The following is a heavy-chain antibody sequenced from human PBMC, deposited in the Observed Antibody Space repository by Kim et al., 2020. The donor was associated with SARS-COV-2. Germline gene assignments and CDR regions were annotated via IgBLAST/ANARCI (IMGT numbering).Heavy chain of an antibody. CDR3: ARDYSD. Sequence: DGSKRYYVDSVKGRFTISRDNAKNSLYLQMNSLRAEDTAVYYCARDYSDWGQGTPVTVSS. D-gene: IGHD6-13*01. J-gene: IGHJ4*02. V-gene: IGHV3-7*01. CDR2: DGSKR.